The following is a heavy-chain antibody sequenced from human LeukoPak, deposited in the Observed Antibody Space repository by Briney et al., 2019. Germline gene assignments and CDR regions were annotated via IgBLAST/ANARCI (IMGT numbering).Heavy chain of an antibody. J-gene: IGHJ4*02. CDR2: IYYSGST. D-gene: IGHD3-22*01. CDR3: ARDRVRDSSTWYFDY. V-gene: IGHV4-59*01. Sequence: PSETLSLTCTVSGDSITSFYWSWIRQPPGKGLEWIGYIYYSGSTNYNPSLKSRVTISINTSKNQFSLKLSSVTAADTAVYYWARDRVRDSSTWYFDYWGQGTLVTVSS. CDR1: GDSITSFY.